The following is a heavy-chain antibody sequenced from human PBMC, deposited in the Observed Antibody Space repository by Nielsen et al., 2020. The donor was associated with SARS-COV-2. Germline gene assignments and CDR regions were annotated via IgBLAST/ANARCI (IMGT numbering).Heavy chain of an antibody. J-gene: IGHJ4*02. V-gene: IGHV3-48*02. Sequence: WIRQPPGKGLEWVSYISSSSSTIYYADSVKGRFTISRDNAKNSLYLQMNSLRDEDTAVYYCARTGGRLQLFYYFDYWGQGTLVTVSS. D-gene: IGHD5-24*01. CDR2: ISSSSSTI. CDR3: ARTGGRLQLFYYFDY.